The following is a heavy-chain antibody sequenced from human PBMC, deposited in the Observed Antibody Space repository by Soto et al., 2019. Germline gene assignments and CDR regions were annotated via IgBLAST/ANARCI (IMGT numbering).Heavy chain of an antibody. CDR1: GFSLSTSGVG. Sequence: QITLKESGPTLVKPTQTLTLTCTFSGFSLSTSGVGVGWIRQPPGKALEWLAVVYWDDTKHYSPSLKSRITITKDTSKNQVVLTLTNMDPVDTATYFCAHKGYGDYPLDYWGQGTLVTVSS. J-gene: IGHJ4*02. V-gene: IGHV2-5*02. CDR2: VYWDDTK. D-gene: IGHD4-17*01. CDR3: AHKGYGDYPLDY.